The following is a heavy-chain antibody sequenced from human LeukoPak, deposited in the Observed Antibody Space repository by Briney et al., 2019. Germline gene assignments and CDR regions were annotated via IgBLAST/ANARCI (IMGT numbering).Heavy chain of an antibody. CDR3: ARVRATPGTFYFDF. J-gene: IGHJ4*02. Sequence: PSETLSLTCTVSGDSISSGTYYWNWIRQPAGKGLEWIGLINTSGSTNYNPSLKSRVTISIDTSKNQFSLKMNSVTAADTAVYYCARVRATPGTFYFDFWGQGILVTVSS. CDR1: GDSISSGTYY. CDR2: INTSGST. V-gene: IGHV4-61*02. D-gene: IGHD6-13*01.